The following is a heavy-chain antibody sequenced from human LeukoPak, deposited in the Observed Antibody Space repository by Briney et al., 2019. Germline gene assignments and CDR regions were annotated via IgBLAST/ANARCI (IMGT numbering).Heavy chain of an antibody. V-gene: IGHV1-2*02. J-gene: IGHJ5*02. CDR3: AREVGAGGWFDP. D-gene: IGHD3-16*01. Sequence: ASVKVSCKASGYTFIGYYMHWVRQAPGQGLEWMGWINPNCGGTNYAQKFQGRVTMTRDTSISTAYMELSRLRSDDTAVYYCAREVGAGGWFDPWGQGTLVTVSS. CDR2: INPNCGGT. CDR1: GYTFIGYY.